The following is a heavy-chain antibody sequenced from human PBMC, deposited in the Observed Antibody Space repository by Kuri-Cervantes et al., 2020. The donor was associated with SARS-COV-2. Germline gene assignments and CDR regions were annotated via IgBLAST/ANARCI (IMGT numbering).Heavy chain of an antibody. D-gene: IGHD6-19*01. CDR3: AKFRGSGWTDAFDI. Sequence: GESLKISCAASGFTFSSYGMSWVRQVPGKGLEWVSGISGSGGDTYYADSVKGRFTISRDNSKNTLYLQMNSLRAEDTAVYYCAKFRGSGWTDAFDIWGQGTMVTVSS. CDR1: GFTFSSYG. J-gene: IGHJ3*02. V-gene: IGHV3-23*01. CDR2: ISGSGGDT.